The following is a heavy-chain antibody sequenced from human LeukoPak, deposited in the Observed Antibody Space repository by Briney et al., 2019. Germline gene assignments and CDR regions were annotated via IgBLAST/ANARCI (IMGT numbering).Heavy chain of an antibody. Sequence: GGSLRLSCVASGFTFDTYWMHWVRQAPGKGLVWVSRIHRDGNNKNYADFVQGRFTVSRDNAKTTLYLQMNSLRAEDTAVYYCARDWDSYYGSGSYLRGDYWGQGTLVTVSS. V-gene: IGHV3-74*01. CDR3: ARDWDSYYGSGSYLRGDY. J-gene: IGHJ4*02. CDR1: GFTFDTYW. D-gene: IGHD3-10*01. CDR2: IHRDGNNK.